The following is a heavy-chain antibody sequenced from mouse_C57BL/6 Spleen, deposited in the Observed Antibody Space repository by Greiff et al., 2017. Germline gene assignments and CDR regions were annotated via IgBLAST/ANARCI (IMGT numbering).Heavy chain of an antibody. CDR1: GFTFSDYG. CDR3: ARRDYDWYFDV. D-gene: IGHD2-4*01. V-gene: IGHV5-17*01. Sequence: EVMLVESGGGLVKPGGSLKLSCAASGFTFSDYGMHWVRQAPEKGLEWVAYISSGSSTIYYADTVKGRFTISRDNAKNTLFLQMISLRSEDTAMYYCARRDYDWYFDVWGTGTTVTVSS. CDR2: ISSGSSTI. J-gene: IGHJ1*03.